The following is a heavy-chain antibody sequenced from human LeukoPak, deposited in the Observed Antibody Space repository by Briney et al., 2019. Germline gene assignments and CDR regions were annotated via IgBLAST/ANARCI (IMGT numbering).Heavy chain of an antibody. J-gene: IGHJ5*02. CDR1: GGSISSGGYY. Sequence: SETLSLTCTVSGGSISSGGYYWSWIRQHPGKGLEWIGYIYYSGSTNYNPSLKSRVTISVDTSKNQFSLKLSSVTAADTAVYYCARAGTPITMIVVESNWFDPWGQGTLVTVSS. CDR3: ARAGTPITMIVVESNWFDP. CDR2: IYYSGST. D-gene: IGHD3-22*01. V-gene: IGHV4-61*08.